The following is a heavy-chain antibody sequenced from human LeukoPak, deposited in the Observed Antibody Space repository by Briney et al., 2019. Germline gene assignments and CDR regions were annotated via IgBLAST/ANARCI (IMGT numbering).Heavy chain of an antibody. Sequence: PGGSLRLSCAASGFTFSSYAMSWVRQAPGKGLEWGSAIRNSGGSTYYADSVKGRFTISRDNSKNTLYLQMNSLRAEDTAVYYCAAQMATIDYYFYYMDVWGKGTTVTVSS. CDR1: GFTFSSYA. D-gene: IGHD5-24*01. CDR2: IRNSGGST. CDR3: AAQMATIDYYFYYMDV. V-gene: IGHV3-23*01. J-gene: IGHJ6*03.